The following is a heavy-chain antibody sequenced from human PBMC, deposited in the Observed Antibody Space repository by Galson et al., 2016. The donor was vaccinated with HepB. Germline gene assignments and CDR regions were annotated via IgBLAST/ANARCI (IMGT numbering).Heavy chain of an antibody. J-gene: IGHJ3*02. CDR1: GGSISDYY. V-gene: IGHV4-59*08. D-gene: IGHD2-15*01. CDR2: IYNSGST. CDR3: ARRRGGDAFDI. Sequence: SETLSLTCTVSGGSISDYYWSWIRQPPGKGLEWIGYIYNSGSTNYNPSLKSRVTISVDTSKNQFSLKLSSVTAADTAVYYCARRRGGDAFDIWGQGTMVTVSS.